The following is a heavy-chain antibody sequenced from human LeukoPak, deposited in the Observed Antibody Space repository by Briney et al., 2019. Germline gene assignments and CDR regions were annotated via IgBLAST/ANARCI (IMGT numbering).Heavy chain of an antibody. D-gene: IGHD2-21*02. CDR2: IIPIFGTA. CDR3: ATSETNSNCGGDCYSNYLDY. CDR1: GGTFSSYA. J-gene: IGHJ4*02. Sequence: GASVKVSCKASGGTFSSYAISWVRQAPGQGLEWMGGIIPIFGTANYAQKFQGRVTITADESTSTAYMELSSLRSEDTAVYYCATSETNSNCGGDCYSNYLDYGGQGPLVTVSS. V-gene: IGHV1-69*01.